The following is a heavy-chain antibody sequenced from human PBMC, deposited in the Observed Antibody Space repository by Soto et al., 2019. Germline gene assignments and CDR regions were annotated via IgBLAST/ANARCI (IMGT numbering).Heavy chain of an antibody. Sequence: TSETLSLTCAVYGGSFSGYYWSWIRQPPGKGLEWIGEINHSGSTNYNPSLKSRVTISVDTSKNQFSLKLSSVTAADTAVYYCARGSDTYYYDSSGYYYFDYWGQGTLVTISS. D-gene: IGHD3-22*01. CDR1: GGSFSGYY. V-gene: IGHV4-34*01. CDR3: ARGSDTYYYDSSGYYYFDY. CDR2: INHSGST. J-gene: IGHJ4*02.